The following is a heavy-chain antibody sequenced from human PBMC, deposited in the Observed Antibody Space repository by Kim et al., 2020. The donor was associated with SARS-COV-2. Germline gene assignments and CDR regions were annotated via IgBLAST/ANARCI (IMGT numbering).Heavy chain of an antibody. D-gene: IGHD3-10*01. CDR3: VKGRGVRGVNWFDS. CDR2: ISTNGDST. J-gene: IGHJ5*02. CDR1: GFTFTTYA. V-gene: IGHV3-64D*09. Sequence: GGSLRLSCSASGFTFTTYAMYWVRQAPGKGLEYVSAISTNGDSTHYADSVKGRFTISRDNSKNTLFLQMSRLRPEDTAVYYCVKGRGVRGVNWFDSWGQG.